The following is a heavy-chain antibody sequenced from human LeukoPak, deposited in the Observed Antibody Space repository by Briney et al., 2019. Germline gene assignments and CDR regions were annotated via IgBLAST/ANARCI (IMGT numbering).Heavy chain of an antibody. D-gene: IGHD5-24*01. CDR2: ISGSGGST. CDR1: GFTFSSYT. CDR3: AKDPRVGSRVATPCH. J-gene: IGHJ4*02. Sequence: GGSLRLSCAASGFTFSSYTMSWVRQAPGKGLEWVSAISGSGGSTYYADSVKGRFTISRDNSKSTLFLQMNSLRAEDTAVYYCAKDPRVGSRVATPCHWGQGTLVTVSS. V-gene: IGHV3-23*01.